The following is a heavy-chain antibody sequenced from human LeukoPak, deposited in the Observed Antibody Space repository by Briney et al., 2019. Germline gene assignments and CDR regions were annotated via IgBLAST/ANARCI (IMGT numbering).Heavy chain of an antibody. Sequence: SETLSLTCDVYGEFFSGYYWSWIRQPPGKGLEWIGDINHSGTTKYNPSLKSRVTVLIDISKSHFSLKVNSVTAADTAVYYCARGMAGPTTWGQGTLVTVSS. J-gene: IGHJ5*02. D-gene: IGHD1-26*01. V-gene: IGHV4-34*01. CDR3: ARGMAGPTT. CDR1: GEFFSGYY. CDR2: INHSGTT.